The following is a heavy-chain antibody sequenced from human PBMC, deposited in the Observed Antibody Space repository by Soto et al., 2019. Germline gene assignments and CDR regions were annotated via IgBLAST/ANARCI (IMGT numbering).Heavy chain of an antibody. Sequence: GXSVKVSCKASVGTFSSYAISWVRQAPGQGLEWMGGIIPIFGTANYAQKFQGRVTITADESTSTSYMELSSLRSEDTAVYYCARDRLSYYYDSSGYYNFDCWGQGTLVTVSS. CDR2: IIPIFGTA. V-gene: IGHV1-69*13. J-gene: IGHJ4*02. D-gene: IGHD3-22*01. CDR1: VGTFSSYA. CDR3: ARDRLSYYYDSSGYYNFDC.